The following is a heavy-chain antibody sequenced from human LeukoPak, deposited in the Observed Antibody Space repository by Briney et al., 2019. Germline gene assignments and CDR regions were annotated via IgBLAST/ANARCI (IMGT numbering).Heavy chain of an antibody. CDR2: VIGNVGST. CDR3: ARDPYSRSWSYGMDV. V-gene: IGHV3-23*01. Sequence: GGSLRLSCAASGFSFSTYDMTWVRQAPGKGLEWVSAVIGNVGSTYYADSVKGRFTISRDNSKNTLYVQMNSLRTEDTAVYYCARDPYSRSWSYGMDVWGQGTTVTVSS. CDR1: GFSFSTYD. D-gene: IGHD6-13*01. J-gene: IGHJ6*02.